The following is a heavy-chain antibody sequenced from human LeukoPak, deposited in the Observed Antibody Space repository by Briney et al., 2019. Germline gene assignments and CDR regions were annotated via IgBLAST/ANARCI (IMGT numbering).Heavy chain of an antibody. Sequence: SVKVSCKASGGTFSSYTISWVRQAPGQGLEWMGRIIPILGIANYAQKFQGRVTITADKSTSTAYMELSSLRSEDTAVYYCARDSVRTIFGVVIFWFDPWGQGTLVTVSS. CDR3: ARDSVRTIFGVVIFWFDP. CDR2: IIPILGIA. J-gene: IGHJ5*02. D-gene: IGHD3-3*01. V-gene: IGHV1-69*04. CDR1: GGTFSSYT.